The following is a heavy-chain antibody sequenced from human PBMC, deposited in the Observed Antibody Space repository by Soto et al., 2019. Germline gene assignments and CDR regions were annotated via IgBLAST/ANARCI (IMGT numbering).Heavy chain of an antibody. CDR3: AVAPRSSGYYPYYYGMVV. J-gene: IGHJ6*02. Sequence: QVQLVQSGAEVKKPGSSVKVSCKASGGTFSSYAISWVRQAPGQGLEWMGGIIPIFGTANYAQKFQGRVTITADESTSTAYMELSSLRSEDTVVYYCAVAPRSSGYYPYYYGMVVWGRPTTVTVSS. CDR1: GGTFSSYA. V-gene: IGHV1-69*12. D-gene: IGHD3-22*01. CDR2: IIPIFGTA.